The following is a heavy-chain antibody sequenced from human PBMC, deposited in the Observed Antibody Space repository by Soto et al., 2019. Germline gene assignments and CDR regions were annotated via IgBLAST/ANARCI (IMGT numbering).Heavy chain of an antibody. CDR1: GGSISSYY. CDR2: IYYSGST. V-gene: IGHV4-59*01. CDR3: ARMTFDDYFDY. D-gene: IGHD2-21*02. J-gene: IGHJ4*02. Sequence: QVQLQESGPGLVKPSETLSLTCTVSGGSISSYYWSWIRQPPGKGPEWIGYIYYSGSTNYNPSLKSRVTISVDTSKNQFSLKLSSVTAADTAVYYCARMTFDDYFDYWGQGTLVTVSS.